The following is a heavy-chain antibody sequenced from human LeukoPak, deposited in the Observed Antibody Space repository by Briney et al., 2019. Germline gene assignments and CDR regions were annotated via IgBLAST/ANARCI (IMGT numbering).Heavy chain of an antibody. CDR3: ARDQYYFDSSGYSYGGIDF. D-gene: IGHD3-22*01. CDR2: INTSGGST. V-gene: IGHV3-23*01. CDR1: GFTFSSYG. Sequence: GGSLRLSCAASGFTFSSYGMSWVRQAPGKGLEWVSAINTSGGSTYYADSVKGRFTISRDNAKNSLYLQMNSLRAEDTAVYYCARDQYYFDSSGYSYGGIDFWGQGTLVTVSS. J-gene: IGHJ4*02.